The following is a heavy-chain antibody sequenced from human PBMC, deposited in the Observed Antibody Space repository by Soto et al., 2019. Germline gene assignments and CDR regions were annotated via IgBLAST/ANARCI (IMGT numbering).Heavy chain of an antibody. CDR2: INPESTTL. J-gene: IGHJ4*02. V-gene: IGHV3-74*01. D-gene: IGHD3-10*01. CDR3: KKDTFGAWDS. CDR1: EITLNIYW. Sequence: GGSLILSFTASEITLNIYWIHWIRQAPGKGLVWVSRINPESTTLTYADSVTGRFTISGDSAKNTLHLQMNGLSAEDTAIYYCKKDTFGAWDSWGLGTLVTVSS.